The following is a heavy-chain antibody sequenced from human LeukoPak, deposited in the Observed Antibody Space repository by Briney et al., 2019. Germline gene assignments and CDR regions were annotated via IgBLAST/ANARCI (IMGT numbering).Heavy chain of an antibody. CDR1: GVSNSSTSYH. J-gene: IGHJ5*02. D-gene: IGHD3-10*01. CDR2: VYYTGSA. CDR3: ARHASGSYSWFDP. V-gene: IGHV4-39*01. Sequence: PSETLSLTCTVSGVSNSSTSYHWAWIRQPPGKGLEWIVTVYYTGSAYYNPSLKSRVTISVDTSKSQFSLKLSSVTTADTALYYCARHASGSYSWFDPWGQGTLVTVSS.